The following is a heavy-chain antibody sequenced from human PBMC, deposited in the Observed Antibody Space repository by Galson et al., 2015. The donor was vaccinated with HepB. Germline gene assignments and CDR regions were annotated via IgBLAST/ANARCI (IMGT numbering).Heavy chain of an antibody. CDR2: TYYRSKWYN. Sequence: CAISGDSVSTNNAAWNRIRQSPSRGLEWLGRTYYRSKWYNDYAVSVKSRITINPDTSMNHFSLQLNSVTPEDTAVYYCARGDYDYYGMDVWGQGTTVTVFS. J-gene: IGHJ6*02. CDR1: GDSVSTNNAA. V-gene: IGHV6-1*01. CDR3: ARGDYDYYGMDV.